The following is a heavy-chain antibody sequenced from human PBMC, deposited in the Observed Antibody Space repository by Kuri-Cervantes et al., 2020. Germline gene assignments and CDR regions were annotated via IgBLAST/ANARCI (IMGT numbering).Heavy chain of an antibody. D-gene: IGHD3-22*01. Sequence: GDSLQISCAASGFTFSSYWLSWGRPAPGEGLDWVANIKQDGSENYYVDSEKGRFTISKDNTKNSLYLQMNSLIAEDTAVYYCAIELDDWRRSNDSSGYWGFYYYYGMDVWGQGTTVTVSS. V-gene: IGHV3-7*01. CDR1: GFTFSSYW. J-gene: IGHJ6*02. CDR2: IKQDGSEN. CDR3: AIELDDWRRSNDSSGYWGFYYYYGMDV.